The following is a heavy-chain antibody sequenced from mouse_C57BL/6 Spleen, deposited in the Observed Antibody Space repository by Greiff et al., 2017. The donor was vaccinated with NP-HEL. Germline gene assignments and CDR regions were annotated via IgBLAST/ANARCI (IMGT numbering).Heavy chain of an antibody. CDR3: ARVEGFAY. CDR2: ISYDGSN. J-gene: IGHJ3*01. Sequence: EVHLVESGPGLVKPSQSLSLTCSVTGYSITRGYYWNWIRQFPGNKLEWMGYISYDGSNNYNPSLKNRISITRDTSKNQFFLKLNSVTTEDTATYYCARVEGFAYWGQGTLVTVS. CDR1: GYSITRGYY. V-gene: IGHV3-6*01.